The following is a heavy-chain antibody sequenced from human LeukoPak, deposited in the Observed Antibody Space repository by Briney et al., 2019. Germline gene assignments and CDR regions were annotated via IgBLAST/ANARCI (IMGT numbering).Heavy chain of an antibody. D-gene: IGHD3-16*02. V-gene: IGHV3-66*02. CDR2: IYSGGST. CDR1: GFTFSSYA. J-gene: IGHJ6*02. CDR3: ARDRRYGVHWYYGMDV. Sequence: PGGSLRLSCAASGFTFSSYAMSRVRQAPWQGLELVSLIYSGGSTYYANSVKGRFTISIDNSKNTLYLQMNSLRAEDTAVYYCARDRRYGVHWYYGMDVWGQGTTVTVSS.